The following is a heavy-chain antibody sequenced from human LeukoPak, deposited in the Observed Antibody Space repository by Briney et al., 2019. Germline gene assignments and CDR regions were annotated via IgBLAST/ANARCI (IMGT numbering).Heavy chain of an antibody. J-gene: IGHJ3*02. CDR3: ARESEYYYDGTSSDAFVN. CDR2: IWYDGSNK. CDR1: GFTFSSYG. D-gene: IGHD3-22*01. V-gene: IGHV3-33*01. Sequence: PGGSLRLSCAASGFTFSSYGMHWVRQAPGKGLEWVAVIWYDGSNKYYAASVKRRFTISRDNSKNTLSLQMNSLRAEDTAVYYCARESEYYYDGTSSDAFVNWGQGTMVTVSS.